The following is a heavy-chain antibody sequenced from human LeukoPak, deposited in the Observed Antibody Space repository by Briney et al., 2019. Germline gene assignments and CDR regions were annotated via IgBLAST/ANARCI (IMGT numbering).Heavy chain of an antibody. CDR3: ARHGSYCFDT. D-gene: IGHD3-10*01. Sequence: SETLSLTCSVSGGFNTHYYWSWIRQPPGKGLEWIGYIYHSGSTNYNPSLKSRVTISVDTSKNHFSLKLSSVTAADTAVYYCARHGSYCFDTWGQGALVTVSS. CDR1: GGFNTHYY. CDR2: IYHSGST. V-gene: IGHV4-59*08. J-gene: IGHJ4*02.